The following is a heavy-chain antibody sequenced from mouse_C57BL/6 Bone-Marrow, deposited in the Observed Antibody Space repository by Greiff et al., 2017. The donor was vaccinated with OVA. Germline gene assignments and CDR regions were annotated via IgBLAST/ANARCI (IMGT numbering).Heavy chain of an antibody. CDR1: GYTFTSYG. J-gene: IGHJ2*01. CDR3: ATYLDY. CDR2: IYPRSGNT. V-gene: IGHV1-81*01. Sequence: VHLVESGAELARPGASVKLSCKASGYTFTSYGISWVKQRTGQGLEWIGEIYPRSGNTYYNEKFKGKATLTADKSSSTAYMELRSLTSEDSAVYFCATYLDYWGQSTTLTGSS.